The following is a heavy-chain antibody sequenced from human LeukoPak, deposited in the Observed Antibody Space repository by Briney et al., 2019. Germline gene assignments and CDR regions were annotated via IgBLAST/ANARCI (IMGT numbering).Heavy chain of an antibody. J-gene: IGHJ4*02. CDR2: LSAYNGDT. V-gene: IGHV1-18*01. Sequence: GPSVKVSCRASGFTFTRYSNTEVGQAPGQGLGWRGWLSAYNGDTNYAKRLQGRVIMTRDTSTSTVYMELRSLSSDDTAVYYCARDPTNTSGRYAHFDYWGQGTLVTVSS. CDR1: GFTFTRYS. D-gene: IGHD6-19*01. CDR3: ARDPTNTSGRYAHFDY.